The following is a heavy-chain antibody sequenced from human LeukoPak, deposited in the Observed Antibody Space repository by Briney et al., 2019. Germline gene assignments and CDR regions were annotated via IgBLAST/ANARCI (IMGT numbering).Heavy chain of an antibody. J-gene: IGHJ4*02. V-gene: IGHV5-51*01. Sequence: GESLKISCEASGYSFTTYWIGWVRQMPGKGLEWMGTIYPGDSDTRYSPSFQGQVTISADKSRSTAYLQWSSLKASDTAMYYCARQHGSGSYYSRAIDYWGQGTLVTVSS. D-gene: IGHD3-10*01. CDR3: ARQHGSGSYYSRAIDY. CDR2: IYPGDSDT. CDR1: GYSFTTYW.